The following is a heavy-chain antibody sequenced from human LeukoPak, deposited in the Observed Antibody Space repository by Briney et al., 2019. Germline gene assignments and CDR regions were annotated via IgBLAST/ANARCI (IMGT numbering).Heavy chain of an antibody. J-gene: IGHJ5*02. Sequence: SVKVSCKASGGTFSSYAISWVRQAPGQGLEWMGGIIPIFGTANYAQKFQGRVTITTDESTSTAYMEPSSLRSEDTAVYYCASTTLYCTNGVCYTRNWFDPWGQGTLVTVSS. CDR2: IIPIFGTA. V-gene: IGHV1-69*05. CDR1: GGTFSSYA. D-gene: IGHD2-8*01. CDR3: ASTTLYCTNGVCYTRNWFDP.